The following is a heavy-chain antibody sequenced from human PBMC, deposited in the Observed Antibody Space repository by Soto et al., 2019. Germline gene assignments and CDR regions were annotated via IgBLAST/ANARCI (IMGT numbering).Heavy chain of an antibody. V-gene: IGHV1-2*04. J-gene: IGHJ6*03. CDR1: GYTFTGYY. CDR2: INPNSGGT. D-gene: IGHD6-13*01. Sequence: QVQLVQSGAEVKKPGASVKVSCKASGYTFTGYYMHWVRQAPGQGLEWMGWINPNSGGTNYAQKFQGWVTMTRDTPTSTTYMELSRLRSDDAAVYYCSRKLGGAGITAADPYYYYMDVWGKGTTVTVSS. CDR3: SRKLGGAGITAADPYYYYMDV.